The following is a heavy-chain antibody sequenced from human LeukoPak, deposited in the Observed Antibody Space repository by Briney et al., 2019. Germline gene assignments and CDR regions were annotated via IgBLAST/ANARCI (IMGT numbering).Heavy chain of an antibody. Sequence: GESLKISCKGSGYSFTSYWICWVRQMPGKVLEGMGIIYPGDSDTIYSPSFQGQVTISADKSISTAYLQWSSLKASDTAMYYCARHSTIEYSSSKPGEYYYYYMDVWGKGTTVTVSS. V-gene: IGHV5-51*01. CDR3: ARHSTIEYSSSKPGEYYYYYMDV. D-gene: IGHD6-6*01. CDR2: IYPGDSDT. J-gene: IGHJ6*03. CDR1: GYSFTSYW.